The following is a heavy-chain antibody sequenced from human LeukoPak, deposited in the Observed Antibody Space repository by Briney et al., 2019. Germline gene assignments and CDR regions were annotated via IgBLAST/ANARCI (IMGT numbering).Heavy chain of an antibody. Sequence: TPSETLSLTCTISGGSISSYYWSWIRQPPGKGLEWIGYIYYSGSTNYNPSLKSRVTISVDTSKNQFSLKLSSVTAADTAVYYCARDPLRITSWYFDLWGRGTLVTVSS. J-gene: IGHJ2*01. V-gene: IGHV4-59*01. CDR1: GGSISSYY. D-gene: IGHD3-10*01. CDR2: IYYSGST. CDR3: ARDPLRITSWYFDL.